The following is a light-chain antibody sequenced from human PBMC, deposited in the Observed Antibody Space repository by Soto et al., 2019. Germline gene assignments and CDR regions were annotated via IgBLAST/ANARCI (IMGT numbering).Light chain of an antibody. CDR3: SSYAGSNNVV. J-gene: IGLJ3*02. CDR2: EVS. V-gene: IGLV2-8*01. CDR1: SSDVGDDNY. Sequence: QSALTQPPSASGSPGQSVTISCTGTSSDVGDDNYVSWYQRHPGKAPKLMISEVSKRPSGVPDRFSGSKSGNTASLTVSGLQAEDEADYYCSSYAGSNNVVFGGGTQLTVL.